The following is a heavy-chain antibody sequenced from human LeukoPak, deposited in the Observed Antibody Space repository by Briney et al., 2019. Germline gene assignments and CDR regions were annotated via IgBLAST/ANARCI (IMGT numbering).Heavy chain of an antibody. CDR3: ARDSASCRGCAFDI. J-gene: IGHJ3*02. D-gene: IGHD2-2*01. CDR2: TNRDGSEK. V-gene: IGHV3-7*01. CDR1: EFTFTNFW. Sequence: GGSLRLSCAASEFTFTNFWMSWVRQAPGKGLEWVAITNRDGSEKYYVDSVKGRVTISRDNAMNFLYLQLNSLRVDDTAVYYCARDSASCRGCAFDIWGQGTVVTVSS.